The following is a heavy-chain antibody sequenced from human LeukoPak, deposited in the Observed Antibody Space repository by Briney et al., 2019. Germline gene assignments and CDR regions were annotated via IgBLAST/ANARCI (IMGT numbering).Heavy chain of an antibody. J-gene: IGHJ4*02. CDR3: ASGKGMHSY. V-gene: IGHV3-48*03. CDR2: ISSSGSTI. Sequence: GGSLRLSCAASGFTFSSYEMNWVRQAPGKGLDFFSYISSSGSTISYAYSVKGRFTISRDNAKNSLYLQMNSLRAEDTAVYYCASGKGMHSYWGQGTLVTVSS. CDR1: GFTFSSYE. D-gene: IGHD1-14*01.